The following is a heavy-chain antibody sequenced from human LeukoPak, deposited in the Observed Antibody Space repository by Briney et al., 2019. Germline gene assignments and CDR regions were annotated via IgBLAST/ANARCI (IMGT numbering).Heavy chain of an antibody. CDR2: ISSSSSAI. D-gene: IGHD3-22*01. J-gene: IGHJ3*02. CDR1: GFTFTSYS. Sequence: GGSLRLSCAASGFTFTSYSMNWVRQAPGKGLEWISSISSSSSAIYYADSVKGRFSISRDNAKNSLFLQTNSLRAEDTAVYYCARVDSSGDAFDIWGQGTMVTVSS. CDR3: ARVDSSGDAFDI. V-gene: IGHV3-48*01.